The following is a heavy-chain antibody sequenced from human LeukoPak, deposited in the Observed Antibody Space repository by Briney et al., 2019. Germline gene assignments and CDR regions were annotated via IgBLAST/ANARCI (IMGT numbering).Heavy chain of an antibody. CDR3: ASRYCSGDSCYSAFDY. V-gene: IGHV3-23*01. CDR1: GFTFSSYG. Sequence: PGGSLRLSCAASGFTFSSYGISWVRQAPGKGLEWISAINDGSSITKYADSVKGRLTISRDNSKNTLYLQMNSLRAEDTAVYYCASRYCSGDSCYSAFDYWGQGTLVTVSS. J-gene: IGHJ4*02. D-gene: IGHD2-15*01. CDR2: INDGSSIT.